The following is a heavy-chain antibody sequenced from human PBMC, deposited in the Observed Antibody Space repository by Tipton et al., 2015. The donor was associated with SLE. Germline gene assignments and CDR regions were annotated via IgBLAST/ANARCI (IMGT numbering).Heavy chain of an antibody. D-gene: IGHD2-8*02. V-gene: IGHV4-59*08. CDR1: GGSISSYY. CDR3: ARQSYPGLVVYAHNWFDP. J-gene: IGHJ5*02. Sequence: TLSLTCTVSGGSISSYYWSWIRQPPGKGLEWIGYIYYSGSTNYNPSLMSRVTISVDTSKNQFSLKLSSVTAADTAVYYCARQSYPGLVVYAHNWFDPWGQGTLVTVSS. CDR2: IYYSGST.